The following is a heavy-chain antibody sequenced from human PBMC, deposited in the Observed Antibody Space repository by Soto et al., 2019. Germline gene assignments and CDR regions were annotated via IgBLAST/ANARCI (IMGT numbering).Heavy chain of an antibody. Sequence: ASVKVSCKASGYTFTDYYMHWVRQAPGQGLEWMGWINPNSGGTNYAQKFQGWVTMTRDTSISTAYMELSRLRSDDTAVYYCARGSTRGYSGYDPRHFDYWGQGTLVTVSS. J-gene: IGHJ4*02. D-gene: IGHD5-12*01. V-gene: IGHV1-2*04. CDR3: ARGSTRGYSGYDPRHFDY. CDR1: GYTFTDYY. CDR2: INPNSGGT.